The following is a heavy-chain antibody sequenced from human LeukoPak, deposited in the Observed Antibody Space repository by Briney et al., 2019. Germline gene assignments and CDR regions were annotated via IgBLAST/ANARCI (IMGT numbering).Heavy chain of an antibody. CDR3: ARECWESRCHYVDS. V-gene: IGHV3-74*01. J-gene: IGHJ4*02. CDR2: TNADGNGV. D-gene: IGHD1-26*01. CDR1: GFTFDDYA. Sequence: PGGSLRLSCAASGFTFDDYAMHWVRQAPGKGLVWVSRTNADGNGVSYADSVKGRFTISRDNAKNTLYLQMNSLRAEDTAVYYCARECWESRCHYVDSWGQGTLVTVSS.